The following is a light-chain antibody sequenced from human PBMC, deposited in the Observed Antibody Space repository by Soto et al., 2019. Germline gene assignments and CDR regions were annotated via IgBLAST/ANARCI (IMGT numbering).Light chain of an antibody. CDR3: NSYVGSNNYV. J-gene: IGLJ1*01. V-gene: IGLV2-14*01. CDR1: SSDVGGYNY. Sequence: QSALIQPASVSGSRGQSITISCTGASSDVGGYNYVSWYQQFPGRAPKVMIYEVTNRPSGVSNRFSGSKSGNTASLTISGLQAEDEADYYCNSYVGSNNYVFGTGTKVTVL. CDR2: EVT.